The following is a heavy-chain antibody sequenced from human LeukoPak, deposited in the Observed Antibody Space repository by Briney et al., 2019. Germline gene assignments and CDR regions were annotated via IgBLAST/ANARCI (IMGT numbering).Heavy chain of an antibody. D-gene: IGHD3-22*01. J-gene: IGHJ4*02. CDR1: GYTLTELS. CDR2: FDPEDGET. Sequence: GASVKVSCKVSGYTLTELSMHWVRQAPGKGLEWMGGFDPEDGETIYAQKFQGRVTMTEDTPTDTAYMELSSLRSEDTAVYYCATLPPYYYDGSGRNSYWGQGTLVTVSS. CDR3: ATLPPYYYDGSGRNSY. V-gene: IGHV1-24*01.